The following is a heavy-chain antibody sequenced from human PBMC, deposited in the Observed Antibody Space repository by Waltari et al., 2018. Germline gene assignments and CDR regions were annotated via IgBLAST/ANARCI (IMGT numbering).Heavy chain of an antibody. Sequence: QVQLVQSGAEVKKPGASVKVSCKAFGYTFTGYYMHWVRQATGQGLEWMGWINPNSGGTKYAQKFQGRVTMTRDTSISTAYMELSRLRSDDTAVYYCARVGMYYFDYWGQGTLVTGSS. J-gene: IGHJ4*02. CDR2: INPNSGGT. D-gene: IGHD3-10*01. CDR3: ARVGMYYFDY. CDR1: GYTFTGYY. V-gene: IGHV1-2*02.